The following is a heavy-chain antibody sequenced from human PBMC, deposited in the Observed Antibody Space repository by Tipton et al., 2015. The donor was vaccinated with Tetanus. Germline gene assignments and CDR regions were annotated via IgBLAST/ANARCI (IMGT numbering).Heavy chain of an antibody. CDR2: IYYSGST. D-gene: IGHD3-16*02. J-gene: IGHJ4*02. CDR1: GGSISSSSYY. V-gene: IGHV4-61*01. Sequence: TLSLTCTVSGGSISSSSYYWSWIRQPPGKGLEWIGYIYYSGSTNYNPSLKSRVTISVDTSKNQFSLKLSSVTAADTAVYYCARGGLLRLGELSLIDGLDYWGQGTLVTVSS. CDR3: ARGGLLRLGELSLIDGLDY.